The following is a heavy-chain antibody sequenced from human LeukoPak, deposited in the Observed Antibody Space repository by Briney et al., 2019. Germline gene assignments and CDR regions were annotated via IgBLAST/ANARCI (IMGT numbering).Heavy chain of an antibody. CDR2: IYYSGST. CDR1: GGSISSSSYY. D-gene: IGHD3-10*01. Sequence: SETLSLTCTVSGGSISSSSYYWGWIRQPPGKGLEWIGSIYYSGSTYYNPSLESRVTISVDTSKNQFSLKLSSVTAADTAVYYCARVGEYYYYYYMDVWGKGTTVTVSS. CDR3: ARVGEYYYYYYMDV. V-gene: IGHV4-39*07. J-gene: IGHJ6*03.